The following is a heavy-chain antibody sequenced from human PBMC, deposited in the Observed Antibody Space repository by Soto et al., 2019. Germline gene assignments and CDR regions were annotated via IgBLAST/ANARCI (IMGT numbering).Heavy chain of an antibody. CDR2: ISASGGHI. CDR3: AKRGMIAEGTKYFDY. Sequence: DVQLLESGGGLVQPGGSLRLSCAASGFTFSSHAMALVRQAPGKGLEWVSSISASGGHIFYAESLKGRFTISRDNSKNTLYLQLNSLRADDTALYYCAKRGMIAEGTKYFDYWGQGTLVTVSS. D-gene: IGHD2-21*01. V-gene: IGHV3-23*01. J-gene: IGHJ4*02. CDR1: GFTFSSHA.